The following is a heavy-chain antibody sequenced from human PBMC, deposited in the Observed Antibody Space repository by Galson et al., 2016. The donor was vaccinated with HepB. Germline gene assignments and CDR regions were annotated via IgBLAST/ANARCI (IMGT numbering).Heavy chain of an antibody. V-gene: IGHV4-4*02. D-gene: IGHD1-7*01. CDR2: IYHSGST. Sequence: SETLSLTCAVSGGSISTSNWFSWLRQPPGKGLEWIGEIYHSGSTNYNPSLKSRVSMSVDKSKSQISKKLTSVTTADAALYYCARGRTGTGDDAFDIWGPGTMVTVSS. J-gene: IGHJ3*02. CDR3: ARGRTGTGDDAFDI. CDR1: GGSISTSNW.